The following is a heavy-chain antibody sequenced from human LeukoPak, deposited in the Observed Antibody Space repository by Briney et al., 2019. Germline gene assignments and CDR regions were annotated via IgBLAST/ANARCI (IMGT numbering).Heavy chain of an antibody. Sequence: ASVKVSCKASGYTFTSYGISWVRQAPGQGLEWMGWISAYNGNTNYAQKLQGRVTMTTDTSTSTAYMELRSLRSDDTAVYYCARENPSPYNWNDAPVDYWGQGTLVTVSS. J-gene: IGHJ4*02. CDR2: ISAYNGNT. CDR1: GYTFTSYG. V-gene: IGHV1-18*01. CDR3: ARENPSPYNWNDAPVDY. D-gene: IGHD1-1*01.